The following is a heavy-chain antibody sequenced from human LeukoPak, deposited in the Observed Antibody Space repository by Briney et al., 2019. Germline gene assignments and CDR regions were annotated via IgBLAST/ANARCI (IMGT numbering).Heavy chain of an antibody. D-gene: IGHD3-10*01. CDR1: QFTFSSYA. V-gene: IGHV3-23*01. CDR3: ARRDYYYGSGSSDIPDPAYYYGMDV. CDR2: ISDRGDNT. J-gene: IGHJ6*02. Sequence: PGGSLRLSCVASQFTFSSYAMSWVRQAPGKGLEWVSTISDRGDNTHHADSVKGRFTISRDNSKNTLYLQMNSLRAEDTAVYYCARRDYYYGSGSSDIPDPAYYYGMDVWGQGTTVTVSS.